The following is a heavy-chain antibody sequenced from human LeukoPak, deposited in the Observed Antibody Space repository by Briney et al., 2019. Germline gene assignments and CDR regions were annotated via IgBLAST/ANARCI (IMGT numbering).Heavy chain of an antibody. CDR2: INPNSGGT. V-gene: IGHV1-2*02. CDR3: ARVRWNDVGLDLDY. Sequence: ASVKVSCKASGYTFTGYYMHWVRQAPGQGLEWMGWINPNSGGTNYAQKFQGRVTMTRDTSISTAYMELSRLRSDDTAVYYCARVRWNDVGLDLDYWGQGTLATVSS. D-gene: IGHD1-1*01. CDR1: GYTFTGYY. J-gene: IGHJ4*02.